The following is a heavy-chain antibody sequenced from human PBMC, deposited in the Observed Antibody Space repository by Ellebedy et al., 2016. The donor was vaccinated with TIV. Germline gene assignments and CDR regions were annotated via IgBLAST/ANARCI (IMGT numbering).Heavy chain of an antibody. D-gene: IGHD2-2*01. V-gene: IGHV1-46*01. Sequence: AASVKVSCKTSGYTFTNYNMQWVRQAPGQELEWMGIINPRGGDTIYAQKFQGRVTMTRDTSTRTVYMELSSLRTEDTALYYCVRDVIIVPARWFDPWGQGTLVTVSS. CDR2: INPRGGDT. CDR3: VRDVIIVPARWFDP. CDR1: GYTFTNYN. J-gene: IGHJ5*02.